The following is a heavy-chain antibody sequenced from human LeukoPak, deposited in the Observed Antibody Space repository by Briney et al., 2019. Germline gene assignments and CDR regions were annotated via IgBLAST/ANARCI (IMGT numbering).Heavy chain of an antibody. CDR1: GFTFSNYA. CDR3: AKYRYCTSTSCPGVFDY. Sequence: PGGSLRLSCAASGFTFSNYAMSWVRQAPGKGLEWVSAITASGASTYYADSVKGRFTISRDNSWNTQYLHMNSLRAEDTAVYYCAKYRYCTSTSCPGVFDYWGQGTLVTVSS. CDR2: ITASGAST. V-gene: IGHV3-23*01. D-gene: IGHD2-2*01. J-gene: IGHJ4*02.